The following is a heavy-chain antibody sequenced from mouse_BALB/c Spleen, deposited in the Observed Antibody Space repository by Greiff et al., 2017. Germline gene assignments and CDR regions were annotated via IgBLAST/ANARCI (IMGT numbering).Heavy chain of an antibody. Sequence: KLMEWVAYISSGSSTIYYADTVKGRFTISRDNPKNTLFLQMTSLRSEDTAMYYCARGGTGRDFDYWGQGTTLTVSS. CDR3: ARGGTGRDFDY. J-gene: IGHJ2*01. CDR2: ISSGSSTI. V-gene: IGHV5-17*02. D-gene: IGHD4-1*01.